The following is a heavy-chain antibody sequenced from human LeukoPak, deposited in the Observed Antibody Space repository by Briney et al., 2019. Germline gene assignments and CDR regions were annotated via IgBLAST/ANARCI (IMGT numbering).Heavy chain of an antibody. D-gene: IGHD4-17*01. Sequence: GGSLRLSCAASGFTVSSNYMSWVRQAPGKGLEWVSVIYSGGSTYYADSVKGRFTISRDNSKSTLYLQMNSLRAEDTAVYYCARDPSVTTSGYWGQGTLVTVSS. V-gene: IGHV3-53*01. CDR1: GFTVSSNY. J-gene: IGHJ4*02. CDR3: ARDPSVTTSGY. CDR2: IYSGGST.